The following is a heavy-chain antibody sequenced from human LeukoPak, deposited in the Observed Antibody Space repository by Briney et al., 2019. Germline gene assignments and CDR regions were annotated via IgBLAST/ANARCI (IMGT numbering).Heavy chain of an antibody. CDR2: ISSSGSTI. J-gene: IGHJ4*02. CDR3: ASPPIAARPGY. CDR1: GFTFSSYS. Sequence: PGGSLRLSCAASGFTFSSYSMNWVRQAPGKGLEWVSYISSSGSTIYYADSVKGRFTISRDNAKNSLYLQMNSLRAEDTAVYYCASPPIAARPGYWGQGTLVTVSS. V-gene: IGHV3-48*04. D-gene: IGHD6-6*01.